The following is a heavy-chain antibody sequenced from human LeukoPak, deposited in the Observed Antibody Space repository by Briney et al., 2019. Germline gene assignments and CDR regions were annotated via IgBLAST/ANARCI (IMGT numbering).Heavy chain of an antibody. CDR3: ARDLGGEGSYHQFDY. J-gene: IGHJ4*02. D-gene: IGHD1-26*01. V-gene: IGHV1-69*13. Sequence: GASVKVSCKASGGTFSSYAISWVRQAPGQWLEWMGGIIPIFGTANYAQKFQGRVTITADESTSTAYMELSSLRSEDTAVYYCARDLGGEGSYHQFDYWGQGTLVTVSS. CDR2: IIPIFGTA. CDR1: GGTFSSYA.